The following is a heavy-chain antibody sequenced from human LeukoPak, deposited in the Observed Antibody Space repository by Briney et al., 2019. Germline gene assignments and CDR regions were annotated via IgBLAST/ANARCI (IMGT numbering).Heavy chain of an antibody. D-gene: IGHD6-13*01. CDR3: AREALSGSSFSGFDP. CDR2: IYYSGST. V-gene: IGHV4-59*01. J-gene: IGHJ5*02. Sequence: PSETLSLTCTVSGGSISSYYWSWIRRPPGKGLEWIGYIYYSGSTNYNPSLKSRVTISVDTSKNQFFLKLSSVTAADTAVYYCAREALSGSSFSGFDPWGQGTLVAVSS. CDR1: GGSISSYY.